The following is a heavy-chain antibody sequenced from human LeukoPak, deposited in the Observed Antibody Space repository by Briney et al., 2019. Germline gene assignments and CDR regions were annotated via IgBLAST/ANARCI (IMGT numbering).Heavy chain of an antibody. CDR2: IYHSGST. V-gene: IGHV4-30-2*01. CDR1: GGSISSGGYS. J-gene: IGHJ4*02. CDR3: AGPQGTHFDY. D-gene: IGHD1-1*01. Sequence: SETLSLTCAVSGGSISSGGYSWSWIRQPPGKGLEWIGYIYHSGSTYYNPSLKSRVTISVDTSKNQFSLKLSSVTAADTAVYYCAGPQGTHFDYWGRGTLVTVSS.